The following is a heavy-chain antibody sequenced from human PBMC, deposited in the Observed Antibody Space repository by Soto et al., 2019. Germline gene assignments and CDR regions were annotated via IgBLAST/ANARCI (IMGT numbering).Heavy chain of an antibody. D-gene: IGHD3-22*01. CDR3: TTDSYITSIIVRFDY. J-gene: IGHJ4*01. Sequence: PRGSLRLSCAASGLSITNTCRHCVRQTPGKGLEWVGSVKSKTDGGTTDFAAPVKGRFAISRDDSKNAVYLEMNSLKPEHTAIYYCTTDSYITSIIVRFDYWGHGTLVTVS. V-gene: IGHV3-15*07. CDR1: GLSITNTC. CDR2: VKSKTDGGTT.